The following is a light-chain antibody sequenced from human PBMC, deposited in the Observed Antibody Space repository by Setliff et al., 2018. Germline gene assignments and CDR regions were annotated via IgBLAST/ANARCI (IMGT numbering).Light chain of an antibody. CDR2: QST. Sequence: SYELTQPPSVSVYPGQTATITCSGDELRNKYTSWYQQRPGQSPILVIYQSTKRPSGIPERFSASRSGNTATLTISGTQVMDEADYFCQVWDSSTFVLFGGGTKSPS. V-gene: IGLV3-1*01. CDR1: ELRNKY. J-gene: IGLJ2*01. CDR3: QVWDSSTFVL.